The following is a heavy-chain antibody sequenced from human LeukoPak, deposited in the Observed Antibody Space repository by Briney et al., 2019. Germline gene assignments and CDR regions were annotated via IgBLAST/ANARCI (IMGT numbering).Heavy chain of an antibody. V-gene: IGHV3-23*01. CDR3: ARVGITMIPAAQNDY. Sequence: GGSPRLSCAASGFTFSSYAMSWVRQAPGKGLEWVSAISGSGGSTYYADSVKGRFTISRDNSKNTLYLQMNSLRAEDTAVYYCARVGITMIPAAQNDYWGQGTLVTVSS. CDR2: ISGSGGST. D-gene: IGHD3-22*01. J-gene: IGHJ4*02. CDR1: GFTFSSYA.